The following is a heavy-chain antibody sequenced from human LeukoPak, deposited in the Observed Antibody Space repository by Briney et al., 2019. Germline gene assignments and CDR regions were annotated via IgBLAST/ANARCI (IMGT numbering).Heavy chain of an antibody. J-gene: IGHJ4*02. Sequence: ASVKVSCKASGYTFTSYAMHWVRQAPGQRLEWMGWINAGNGNTKYSQGFQGRVTITRDTSASTAYMELSSLRSEDMAVYYCARSSYYYDSSGYSYLDYWGQGTLVTVSS. CDR3: ARSSYYYDSSGYSYLDY. CDR1: GYTFTSYA. D-gene: IGHD3-22*01. CDR2: INAGNGNT. V-gene: IGHV1-3*03.